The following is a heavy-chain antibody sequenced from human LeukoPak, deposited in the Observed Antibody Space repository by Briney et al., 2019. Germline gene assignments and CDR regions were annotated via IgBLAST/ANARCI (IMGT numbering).Heavy chain of an antibody. J-gene: IGHJ4*02. CDR1: GFTFSGSW. CDR2: INTDGSFT. V-gene: IGHV3-74*01. Sequence: GGSLRLSCAASGFTFSGSWMHWVRQAPGKGLVWVSRINTDGSFTSYADSVKGRFTISRDNAKNTLYLQMNSLRAEDTAVYYCARGRAGDYGDYSGQGTLVTVSS. CDR3: ARGRAGDYGDY.